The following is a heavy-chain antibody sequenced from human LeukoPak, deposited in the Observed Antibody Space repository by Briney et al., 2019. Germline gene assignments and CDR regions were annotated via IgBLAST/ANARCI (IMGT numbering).Heavy chain of an antibody. Sequence: ASVKVSCKASGYTFTGYYMHWVRQAPGQGLEWMGRINPNSGGTNYAQKFQGRVTMTRDTSISTAYMELSRLRSDDTAVYYCARTVEMVTNTHDYWGQGTLVTASS. CDR1: GYTFTGYY. D-gene: IGHD5-24*01. CDR2: INPNSGGT. J-gene: IGHJ4*02. CDR3: ARTVEMVTNTHDY. V-gene: IGHV1-2*06.